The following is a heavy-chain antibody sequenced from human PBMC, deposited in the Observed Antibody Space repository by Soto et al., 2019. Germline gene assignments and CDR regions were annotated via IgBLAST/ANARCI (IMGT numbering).Heavy chain of an antibody. CDR1: GFTFSSYG. J-gene: IGHJ4*02. V-gene: IGHV3-33*01. CDR2: IWYDGSNK. CDR3: ARESFRRYCSSTSCHSTQFDY. D-gene: IGHD2-2*01. Sequence: GGSLRLSCAASGFTFSSYGMHWVRQAPGKGLEWVAVIWYDGSNKYYADSVKGRFTISRDNSKNTLYLQMNSLRAEDRAVYYCARESFRRYCSSTSCHSTQFDYWGQGTLVTVSS.